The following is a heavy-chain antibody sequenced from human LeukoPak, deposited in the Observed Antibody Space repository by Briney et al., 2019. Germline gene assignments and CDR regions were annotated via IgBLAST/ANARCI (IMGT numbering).Heavy chain of an antibody. Sequence: GGSLRLSCAASGFTFSSYAMSWVRQAPGNGLEWVSAISGSGGSTYYADSVKGRFTISRDNSKNTLYLQMNSLRAEDTAVYYCAKDPLVATIYLFDYWGQGTLVTVSS. CDR3: AKDPLVATIYLFDY. V-gene: IGHV3-23*01. J-gene: IGHJ4*02. D-gene: IGHD5-12*01. CDR1: GFTFSSYA. CDR2: ISGSGGST.